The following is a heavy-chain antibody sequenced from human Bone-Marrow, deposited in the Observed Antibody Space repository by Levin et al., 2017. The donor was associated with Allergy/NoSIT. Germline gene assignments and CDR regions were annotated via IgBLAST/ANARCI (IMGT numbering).Heavy chain of an antibody. CDR3: ARAESGSKAPAVAPPYWYLDL. J-gene: IGHJ2*01. D-gene: IGHD2-15*01. V-gene: IGHV4-31*03. CDR1: GASISSGGNY. Sequence: PSETLSLTCTVSGASISSGGNYWTWIRQDPGKGLEWIGFIYYTGTSYYNPSLKNRVNISRDTSKNQFSLHLTSVTAADTAVYYCARAESGSKAPAVAPPYWYLDLWGRGTLVIVSS. CDR2: IYYTGTS.